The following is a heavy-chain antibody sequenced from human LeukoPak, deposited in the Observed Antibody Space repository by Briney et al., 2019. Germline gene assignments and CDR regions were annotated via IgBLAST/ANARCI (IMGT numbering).Heavy chain of an antibody. V-gene: IGHV3-7*03. Sequence: GGSLRLSCVVSGFTFSNYWMSWVRQAPGKGPEWVASIKQDGSEKDYVDSVKGRFTISRDNAKNSLYLQMNSLRAENTAFYYCARGGITIFGGIIYQDYWGQGTLVTVSS. CDR1: GFTFSNYW. CDR3: ARGGITIFGGIIYQDY. CDR2: IKQDGSEK. J-gene: IGHJ4*02. D-gene: IGHD3-3*01.